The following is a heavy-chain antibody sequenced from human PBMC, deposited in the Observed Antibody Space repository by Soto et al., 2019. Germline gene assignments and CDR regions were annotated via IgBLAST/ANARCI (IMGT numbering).Heavy chain of an antibody. CDR3: ASVSYSYGSGSPLHFDY. D-gene: IGHD3-10*01. V-gene: IGHV4-31*03. CDR1: GGSISSGGYY. J-gene: IGHJ4*02. Sequence: SETLSLTCTVSGGSISSGGYYWSWIRQHPGKGLEWIGYIYYSGSTYYNPSLRSRLTISIDTSNNQFSLKLSSVTAADTAIYYCASVSYSYGSGSPLHFDYWGQGTLVTVSS. CDR2: IYYSGST.